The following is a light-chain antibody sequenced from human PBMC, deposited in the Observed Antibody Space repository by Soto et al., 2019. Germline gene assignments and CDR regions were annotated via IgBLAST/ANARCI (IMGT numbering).Light chain of an antibody. V-gene: IGKV3D-20*02. CDR2: GAS. CDR1: QSVSSSY. J-gene: IGKJ5*01. Sequence: EIVLPQSPGTLSLSPGERATLSCRASQSVSSSYLAWYQQKPGQAPRLIISGASSRSTGIPDRFRGSGSVTDFTRTISSLEPEDFAVYYCQQRSNWPITFGKGTRLEIK. CDR3: QQRSNWPIT.